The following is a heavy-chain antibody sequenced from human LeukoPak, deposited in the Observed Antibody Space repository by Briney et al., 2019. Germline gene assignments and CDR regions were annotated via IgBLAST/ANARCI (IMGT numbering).Heavy chain of an antibody. V-gene: IGHV4-31*03. CDR1: GGSISTGGYY. D-gene: IGHD4-17*01. J-gene: IGHJ5*02. CDR3: ARGNVGHGDYRNWFDP. Sequence: PSQTLSLTCTVSGGSISTGGYYWSRIRQHPGKGLEWIGYIYYSGSTYYNPSLKSRVTISVDTSKNQFSLKLSSVTAADTAVYYCARGNVGHGDYRNWFDPWGQGALVTVSS. CDR2: IYYSGST.